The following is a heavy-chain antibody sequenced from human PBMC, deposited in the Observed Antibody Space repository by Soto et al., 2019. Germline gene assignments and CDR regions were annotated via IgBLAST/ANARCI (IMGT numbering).Heavy chain of an antibody. V-gene: IGHV1-3*01. CDR1: GYTFTSYA. CDR3: ARVGGSSSWSPYFDY. Sequence: ASVKVSCKASGYTFTSYAMHWVRQAPGQGLEWMGWINADNGNTKYSQKLQGRVTMTTDTSTSTAYMELRSLRSDDTALYYCARVGGSSSWSPYFDYWGQGTLVTVSS. CDR2: INADNGNT. J-gene: IGHJ4*02. D-gene: IGHD6-13*01.